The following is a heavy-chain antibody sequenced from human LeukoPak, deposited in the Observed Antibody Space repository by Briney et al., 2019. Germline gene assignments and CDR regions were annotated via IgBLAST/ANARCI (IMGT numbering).Heavy chain of an antibody. V-gene: IGHV3-11*01. J-gene: IGHJ4*02. CDR1: GFTFSDYY. CDR3: ARAFKSSSWYGDLDY. Sequence: GGSLRPSCAASGFTFSDYYMSWIRQAPGKGLEWVSYISSSGSTIYYADSVKGRFTISRDNAKNSLYLQMNSLRAEDTAVYYCARAFKSSSWYGDLDYWGQGTLVTVSS. D-gene: IGHD6-13*01. CDR2: ISSSGSTI.